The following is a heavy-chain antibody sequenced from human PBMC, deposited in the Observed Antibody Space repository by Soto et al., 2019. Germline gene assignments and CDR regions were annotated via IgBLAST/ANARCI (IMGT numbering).Heavy chain of an antibody. V-gene: IGHV3-74*01. CDR1: GFTFSSYW. CDR3: ARGGRGGFAY. D-gene: IGHD2-15*01. CDR2: IKTDGSIT. Sequence: EVQLVESGGGLVQPGGSLGLSCAASGFTFSSYWMHWVRQAPGKGLVWVSSIKTDGSITTYADSVKGRFTISRDNAKNTLYMKMNILGAQYRAVAYCARGGRGGFAYWGQVTLVPAPS. J-gene: IGHJ4*02.